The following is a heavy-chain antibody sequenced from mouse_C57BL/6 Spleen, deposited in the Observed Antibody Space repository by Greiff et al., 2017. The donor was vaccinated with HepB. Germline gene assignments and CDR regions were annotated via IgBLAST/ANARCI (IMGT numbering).Heavy chain of an antibody. J-gene: IGHJ1*03. Sequence: VQLQQPGAELVMPGASVKLSCKASGYTFTSYWMHWVKQRPGQGLEWIGEIDPSDSYTNYNQKFKGKSTLTVDKSSSTAYMQLSSLTSEDSAVYYCARSHYYYGSSYDWYFDVWGTGTTVTVSS. CDR3: ARSHYYYGSSYDWYFDV. D-gene: IGHD1-1*01. V-gene: IGHV1-69*01. CDR2: IDPSDSYT. CDR1: GYTFTSYW.